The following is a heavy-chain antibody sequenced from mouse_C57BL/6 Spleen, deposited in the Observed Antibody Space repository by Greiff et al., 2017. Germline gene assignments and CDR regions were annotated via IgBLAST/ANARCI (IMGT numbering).Heavy chain of an antibody. J-gene: IGHJ4*01. CDR1: GYTFTNYW. CDR3: ARTCDYGGRGMGYAMDY. CDR2: IYPGGGYT. V-gene: IGHV1-63*01. Sequence: QVQLQQSGAELVRPGTSVKMSCKAPGYTFTNYWIGWAKQRPGHGLEWIGDIYPGGGYTNYNEKFKGKATLTADKSSSTAYMQFSSLTSEDSAIYYCARTCDYGGRGMGYAMDYWGQGTSVTVSS. D-gene: IGHD2-4*01.